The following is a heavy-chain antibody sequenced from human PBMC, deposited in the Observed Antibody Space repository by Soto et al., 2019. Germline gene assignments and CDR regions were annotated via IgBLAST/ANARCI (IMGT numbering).Heavy chain of an antibody. D-gene: IGHD4-17*01. CDR3: ARRYGSAFDI. CDR1: GGSISSNFYY. Sequence: PSETLSLTCTVSGGSISSNFYYWGWIRQPPGKGLQWIGNIFYSGSTNYNPSLKSRVTISVDTSKNQFSLKLSSVTAADTAVYYCARRYGSAFDIWGHGTMVTVS. V-gene: IGHV4-39*07. CDR2: IFYSGST. J-gene: IGHJ3*02.